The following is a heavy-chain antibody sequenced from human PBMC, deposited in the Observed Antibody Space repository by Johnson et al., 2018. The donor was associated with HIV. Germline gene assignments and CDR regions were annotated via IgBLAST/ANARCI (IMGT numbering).Heavy chain of an antibody. J-gene: IGHJ3*02. CDR3: ASRYTVDAFDI. D-gene: IGHD1-1*01. Sequence: QVQLVESGGGVVQPGRSLRLSCAASGFTFTDYYMSWIRQAPGKGLEWVSYISSSGSTIFYADSVKGRFTISRDNSKNTLYLQMNSLRAEDTAVYYCASRYTVDAFDIWGQGTMVTVSS. CDR2: ISSSGSTI. V-gene: IGHV3-11*04. CDR1: GFTFTDYY.